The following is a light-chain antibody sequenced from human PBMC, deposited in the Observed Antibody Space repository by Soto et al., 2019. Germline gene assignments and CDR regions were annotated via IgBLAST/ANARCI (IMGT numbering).Light chain of an antibody. Sequence: DIQMTQSPSSLSASVGDRVTITCRASQSISSYLNWYQQKPGKATKLLIYAASSLQRVDPSRFSGSGSGTDFTLNISSLQPEDFATYYCQQSYRTISITVGQGTRLEIK. CDR2: AAS. CDR1: QSISSY. CDR3: QQSYRTISIT. J-gene: IGKJ5*01. V-gene: IGKV1-39*01.